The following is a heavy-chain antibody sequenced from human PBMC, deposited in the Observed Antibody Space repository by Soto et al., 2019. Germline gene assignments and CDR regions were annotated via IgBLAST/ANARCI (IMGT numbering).Heavy chain of an antibody. CDR3: ARDGSGYSGSYYIDYLNY. Sequence: ASVKVSCKSSGNTFPNYAIHWVRQAPGQRPEWMGWINGGNGNTYYSENFQGRVTFTRDTSASTAYMELSSLRSEDTAIYYCARDGSGYSGSYYIDYLNYWGQGALVTVSS. V-gene: IGHV1-3*01. J-gene: IGHJ4*02. D-gene: IGHD1-26*01. CDR1: GNTFPNYA. CDR2: INGGNGNT.